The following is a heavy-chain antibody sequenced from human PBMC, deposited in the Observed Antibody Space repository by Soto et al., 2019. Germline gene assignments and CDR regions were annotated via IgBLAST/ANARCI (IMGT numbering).Heavy chain of an antibody. CDR1: GASISSGDSY. V-gene: IGHV4-31*11. J-gene: IGHJ4*02. CDR2: IFHTGST. D-gene: IGHD2-2*01. CDR3: AREPYCTSATCFNHFDS. Sequence: SETLSLTCAVSGASISSGDSYWSWIRQRPGKGLEWIGYIFHTGSTYYNPSLKSRVTISLDSSKNQFSLKLTSATAADTAVYFCAREPYCTSATCFNHFDSWGQGSLVTVSS.